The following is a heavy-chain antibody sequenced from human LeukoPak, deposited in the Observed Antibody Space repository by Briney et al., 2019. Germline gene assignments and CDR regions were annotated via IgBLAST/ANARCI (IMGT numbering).Heavy chain of an antibody. Sequence: SETLSLTCTVSGGSISSYYWSWIRQPPGKGLEWIGYIYYSGSTNYNPSLKSRVTISVDTSKNQFSLKLSSVTAADTAVYYCARQEEVRGVTWGQGTLVTVSS. J-gene: IGHJ5*02. V-gene: IGHV4-59*08. CDR3: ARQEEVRGVT. CDR1: GGSISSYY. D-gene: IGHD3-10*01. CDR2: IYYSGST.